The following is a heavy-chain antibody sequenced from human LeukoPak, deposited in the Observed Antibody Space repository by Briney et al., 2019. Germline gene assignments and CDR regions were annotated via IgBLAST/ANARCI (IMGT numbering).Heavy chain of an antibody. J-gene: IGHJ4*02. D-gene: IGHD2-8*02. V-gene: IGHV4-30-4*01. CDR2: IYYSGST. CDR3: ARTARGTGSFDY. CDR1: GGSISSGDYY. Sequence: SETLSLTCTVSGGSISSGDYYWSWIRQPPGKGLEWIGYIYYSGSTYYNPSLKSRVTISVDTSKNQFSLKLSSVTAADTAVYYCARTARGTGSFDYWGQGTLVTVSS.